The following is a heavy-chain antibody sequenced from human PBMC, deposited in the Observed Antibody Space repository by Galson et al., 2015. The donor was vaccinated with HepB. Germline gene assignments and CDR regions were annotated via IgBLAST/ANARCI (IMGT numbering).Heavy chain of an antibody. J-gene: IGHJ4*02. CDR3: ARGGLATIGGPTFDY. D-gene: IGHD5-24*01. V-gene: IGHV1-18*01. Sequence: VKVSCKASGYTFSRFSIRWLRQAPGQGLEWMGWISGYDVNVRYAQKFQGRLTMTTDTSTSTAHLDLRSLRSDDSAVYYCARGGLATIGGPTFDYWGQGTLVTVSS. CDR1: GYTFSRFS. CDR2: ISGYDVNV.